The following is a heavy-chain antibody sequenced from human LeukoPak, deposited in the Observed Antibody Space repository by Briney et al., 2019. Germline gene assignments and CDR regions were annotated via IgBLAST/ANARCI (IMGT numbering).Heavy chain of an antibody. CDR3: ARVGVAGFRDGYNMY. J-gene: IGHJ4*02. D-gene: IGHD5-24*01. CDR1: GFTFSSYE. V-gene: IGHV3-48*03. Sequence: PGGSLRLSCAASGFTFSSYEMNWVRQAPGKVLEWVSYISSSGSTIYYADSVKGRFTISRDNAKNSLYLQMNSLRAEDTAVYYCARVGVAGFRDGYNMYWGQGTLVTVSS. CDR2: ISSSGSTI.